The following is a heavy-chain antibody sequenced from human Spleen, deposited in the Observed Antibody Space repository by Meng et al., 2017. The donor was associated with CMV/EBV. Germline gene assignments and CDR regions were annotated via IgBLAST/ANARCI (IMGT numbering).Heavy chain of an antibody. CDR3: AYKRGYYYYGMDV. D-gene: IGHD1-14*01. CDR2: IYYSGST. J-gene: IGHJ6*02. Sequence: SETLSLTCTVSGGSISSSSYYWGWIHQPPGKGLEWIGSIYYSGSTYYNPSLKSRVTISVDTSKNQFSLKLSSVTAADTAVYYCAYKRGYYYYGMDVWGQGTTVTVSS. V-gene: IGHV4-39*01. CDR1: GGSISSSSYY.